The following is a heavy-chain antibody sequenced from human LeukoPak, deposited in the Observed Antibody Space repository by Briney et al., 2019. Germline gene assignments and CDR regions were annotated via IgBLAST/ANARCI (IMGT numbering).Heavy chain of an antibody. CDR1: GFTFGDYS. D-gene: IGHD3-10*01. V-gene: IGHV3-23*01. CDR3: AKVGQSREWFGELLTDY. CDR2: ISGSGGST. Sequence: GGSLRLSCTAPGFTFGDYSMSWVRQAPGKGLEWVSAISGSGGSTYYADSVKGRFTISRDNSKNTLYLQMNSLRAEDTAVYYCAKVGQSREWFGELLTDYWGQGTLVTVSS. J-gene: IGHJ4*02.